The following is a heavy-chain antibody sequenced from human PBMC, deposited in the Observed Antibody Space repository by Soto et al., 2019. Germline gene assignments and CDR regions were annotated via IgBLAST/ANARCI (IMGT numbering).Heavy chain of an antibody. D-gene: IGHD6-13*01. CDR3: AKGRLGQQLVD. V-gene: IGHV3-23*01. CDR2: ISGSGGST. J-gene: IGHJ4*02. Sequence: PEGSLSLSCAASGFTFSSYAMSWVRQAPGKGLEWVSAISGSGGSTYYADSVKGRFTISRDNSKNTLYLQMNSLRAEDTAVYYCAKGRLGQQLVDWCQGTLVTVSS. CDR1: GFTFSSYA.